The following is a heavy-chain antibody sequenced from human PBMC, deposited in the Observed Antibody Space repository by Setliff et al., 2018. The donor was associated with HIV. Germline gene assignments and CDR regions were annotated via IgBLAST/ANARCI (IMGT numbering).Heavy chain of an antibody. V-gene: IGHV1-8*02. CDR2: MNPNSGNT. CDR3: ARARRDAYDRGRRNHYYIDV. CDR1: GYTFSSYD. Sequence: ASVKVSCKASGYTFSSYDINWVRQATGQGLEWMGWMNPNSGNTGYAQKFQGRVTMTRDTAISTAYMELNNLKFEDTAVYYCARARRDAYDRGRRNHYYIDVWGKGTTVTVSS. D-gene: IGHD3-16*01. J-gene: IGHJ6*03.